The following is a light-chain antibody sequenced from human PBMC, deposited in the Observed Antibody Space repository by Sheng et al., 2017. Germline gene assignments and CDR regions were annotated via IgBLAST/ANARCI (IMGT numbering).Light chain of an antibody. V-gene: IGKV1-13*02. CDR2: DAS. CDR1: QGISSA. Sequence: AIQLTQSPSSLSASVGDRVTITCRASQGISSALAWYQQKPGKAPKLLIYDASSLESGVPSRFSGSGSGTDFTLTISTLQPEDFATYYCQHFNSYPQTFGQGTKVEIK. CDR3: QHFNSYPQT. J-gene: IGKJ1*01.